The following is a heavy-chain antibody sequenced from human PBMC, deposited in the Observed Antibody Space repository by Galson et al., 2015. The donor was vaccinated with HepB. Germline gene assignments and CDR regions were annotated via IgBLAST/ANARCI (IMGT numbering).Heavy chain of an antibody. CDR2: ISYDGSNK. Sequence: SLRLSCAASGFTFSSYAMHWVRQAPGKGLEWVAVISYDGSNKYYADSVKGRFTISRDNSKNTLYLQMNSLRAEDTAVYYCARDGLGIAAASTSNWFDPWGQGTLVTVSS. D-gene: IGHD6-13*01. J-gene: IGHJ5*02. CDR3: ARDGLGIAAASTSNWFDP. V-gene: IGHV3-30-3*01. CDR1: GFTFSSYA.